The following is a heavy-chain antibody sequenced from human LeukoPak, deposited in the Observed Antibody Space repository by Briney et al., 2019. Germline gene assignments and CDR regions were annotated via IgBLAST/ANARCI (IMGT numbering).Heavy chain of an antibody. D-gene: IGHD3-10*01. Sequence: GGSLRLSCAASGSTFSSYAMNWVRQAPGKGLEWVSAISGSGGSTYYADSVKGRFTISRDNSKNTLYLQMNSLRAEDTAVYYCAKDQMYYYGSGSYPSLDYWGQGTLVTVSS. CDR3: AKDQMYYYGSGSYPSLDY. J-gene: IGHJ4*02. V-gene: IGHV3-23*01. CDR2: ISGSGGST. CDR1: GSTFSSYA.